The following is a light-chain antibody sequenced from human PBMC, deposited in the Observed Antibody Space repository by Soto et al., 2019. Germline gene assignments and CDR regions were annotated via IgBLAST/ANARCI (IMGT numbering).Light chain of an antibody. V-gene: IGLV2-14*03. Sequence: QSALTQPASVSGSPGQSITISCSGTSRDIGAYNLVSWYQQPPGQAPKLLIYDVRNRPSGISYRFSGSKSGTTASLTISSLLPEDEADYYCSAYTPRSTLVFGGGTKLTVL. CDR3: SAYTPRSTLV. CDR1: SRDIGAYNL. CDR2: DVR. J-gene: IGLJ2*01.